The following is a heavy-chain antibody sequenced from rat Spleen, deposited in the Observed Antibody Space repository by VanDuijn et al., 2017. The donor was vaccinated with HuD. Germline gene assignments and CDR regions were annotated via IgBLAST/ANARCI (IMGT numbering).Heavy chain of an antibody. Sequence: EVQVLESGGGLVQPGNSLKLSCATSGFTFSTAWMYWYRQFPEKRLEWVARIKAKSNNYATDYTESVKGRFTISRDDSKSSIYLKMNNLKEENTAIYYCASSAHFDYWGQGVMVTVSS. CDR3: ASSAHFDY. CDR1: GFTFSTAW. D-gene: IGHD3-3*01. J-gene: IGHJ2*01. CDR2: IKAKSNNYAT. V-gene: IGHV6-6*01.